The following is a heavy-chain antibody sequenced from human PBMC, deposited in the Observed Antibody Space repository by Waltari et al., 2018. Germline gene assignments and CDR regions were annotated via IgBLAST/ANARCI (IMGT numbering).Heavy chain of an antibody. CDR3: ARGEGAAGLDI. J-gene: IGHJ3*02. V-gene: IGHV1-3*01. CDR2: MNSGNGNT. Sequence: QVQLVQSGAEVKKPGASVKVSCKASGYTFTSYAMHWVRQAPGQRLEWMGWMNSGNGNTNYTQKSQGRVTSTRDTSASTAYMELSRLRSEDTAVDYCARGEGAAGLDIWGQGTMVTVSS. D-gene: IGHD1-26*01. CDR1: GYTFTSYA.